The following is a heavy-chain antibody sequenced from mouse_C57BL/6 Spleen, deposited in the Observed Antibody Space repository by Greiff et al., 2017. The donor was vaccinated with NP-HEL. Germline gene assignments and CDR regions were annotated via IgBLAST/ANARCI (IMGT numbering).Heavy chain of an antibody. V-gene: IGHV5-12*01. Sequence: DVMLVESGGGLVQPGGSLKLSCAASGFTFSDYYMYWVRQTPEKRLEWVAYISNGGGSTYYPDTVKGRFTISRDNAKNTLYLQRSRLKSEDTAMYYCARRDDYDEGAWFAYWGQGTLVTVSA. CDR2: ISNGGGST. CDR1: GFTFSDYY. CDR3: ARRDDYDEGAWFAY. D-gene: IGHD2-4*01. J-gene: IGHJ3*01.